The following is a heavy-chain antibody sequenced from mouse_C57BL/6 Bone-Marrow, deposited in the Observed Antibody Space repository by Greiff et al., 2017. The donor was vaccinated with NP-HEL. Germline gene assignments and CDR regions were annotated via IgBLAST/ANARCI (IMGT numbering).Heavy chain of an antibody. CDR3: ARRTHWYFDV. CDR2: IDPSDSYT. J-gene: IGHJ1*03. CDR1: GYTFTSYW. Sequence: QVQLQHPGAELVMPGASVKLSCKASGYTFTSYWMHWVKQRPGQGLEWIGEIDPSDSYTNYNQKFKGKSTLTVDKSSSTAYMQLSSLTSEDSAVYYCARRTHWYFDVWGTGTTVTVSS. V-gene: IGHV1-69*01.